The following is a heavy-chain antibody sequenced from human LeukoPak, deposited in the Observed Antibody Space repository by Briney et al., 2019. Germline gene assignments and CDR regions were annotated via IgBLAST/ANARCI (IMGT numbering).Heavy chain of an antibody. CDR1: GGTFSSYA. CDR3: ARARDSGRLDAFDI. J-gene: IGHJ3*02. Sequence: SVKVSCKASGGTFSSYAISWERQAPGQGLEWMGGIIPIFGTANYAQKFQGRVTITADESTSTAYMELGSLRSEDTAVYYCARARDSGRLDAFDIWGQGTMVTVSS. V-gene: IGHV1-69*13. CDR2: IIPIFGTA. D-gene: IGHD1-26*01.